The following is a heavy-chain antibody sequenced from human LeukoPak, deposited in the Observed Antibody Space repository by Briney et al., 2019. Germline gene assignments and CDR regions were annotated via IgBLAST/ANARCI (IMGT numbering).Heavy chain of an antibody. Sequence: SETLSLTCAVYGGSFSGYYWSWIRQPPGKGLEWIGEINHSGSTNYNPSLKSRVTISVDTSKNQFSLKLSSVTAADTAVYYCARGPVGAVFYYYMDVGGKGTTFTV. D-gene: IGHD4-23*01. J-gene: IGHJ6*03. V-gene: IGHV4-34*01. CDR1: GGSFSGYY. CDR2: INHSGST. CDR3: ARGPVGAVFYYYMDV.